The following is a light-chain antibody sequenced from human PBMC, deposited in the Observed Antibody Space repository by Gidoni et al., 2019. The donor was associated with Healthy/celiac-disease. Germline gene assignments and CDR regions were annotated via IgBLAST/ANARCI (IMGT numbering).Light chain of an antibody. J-gene: IGKJ1*01. V-gene: IGKV1-6*01. CDR3: LQDYNYPRT. CDR1: QGIRND. CDR2: AAS. Sequence: AIQMTQSPSSLSASVGDRVTITCRASQGIRNDLGWYQQKPGKAPKLLIYAASILQSGVPSRFSGRGSGTDFTLTISSLQPEDFATYYCLQDYNYPRTFGQXTKVEIK.